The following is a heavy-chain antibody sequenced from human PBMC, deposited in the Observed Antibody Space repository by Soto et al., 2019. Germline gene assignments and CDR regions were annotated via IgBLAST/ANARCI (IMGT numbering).Heavy chain of an antibody. J-gene: IGHJ6*02. CDR2: IYPGDSDT. D-gene: IGHD3-10*01. CDR1: GYSFTSYW. Sequence: GESLKISCKGSGYSFTSYWIGWVRQMPGKGLEWMGIIYPGDSDTRYSPSFQGQVTISADKSISTAYLQWSSLKASDTAMYYCESIIQFGSDYYYGMDVWGQGTTVTVSS. CDR3: ESIIQFGSDYYYGMDV. V-gene: IGHV5-51*01.